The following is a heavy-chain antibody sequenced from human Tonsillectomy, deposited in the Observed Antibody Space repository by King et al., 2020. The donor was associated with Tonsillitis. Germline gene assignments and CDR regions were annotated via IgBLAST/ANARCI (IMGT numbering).Heavy chain of an antibody. CDR2: INPSGGNT. Sequence: VQLVESGAEVKKPGASVKVSCKASGYPFTSYYMHWVRQAPGQGLGWMGIINPSGGNTSYAQKFQGRVTMTRDTSTSTVYMEVSSLRSEDTAVDYRARGVLGGSADYFDYWGQGTLVTVSS. V-gene: IGHV1-46*01. CDR3: ARGVLGGSADYFDY. J-gene: IGHJ4*02. D-gene: IGHD3-16*01. CDR1: GYPFTSYY.